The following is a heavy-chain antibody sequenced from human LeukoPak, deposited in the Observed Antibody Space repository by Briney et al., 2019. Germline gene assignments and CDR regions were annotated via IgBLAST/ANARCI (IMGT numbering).Heavy chain of an antibody. D-gene: IGHD1-26*01. J-gene: IGHJ3*02. CDR2: IIPIFGTA. CDR1: GGTFSSYA. CDR3: ARDKWEPRYAFDI. V-gene: IGHV1-69*06. Sequence: SVTVSCKASGGTFSSYAISWVRQAPGQGLEWMGGIIPIFGTANYAQKFQGRVTITADKSTSTAYMELSSLRSEDTAVYYCARDKWEPRYAFDIWGQGTMVTVSS.